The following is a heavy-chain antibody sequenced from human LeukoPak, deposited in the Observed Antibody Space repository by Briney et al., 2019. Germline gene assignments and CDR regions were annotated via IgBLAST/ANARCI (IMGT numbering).Heavy chain of an antibody. V-gene: IGHV3-30*01. CDR1: GFTFSSYA. J-gene: IGHJ4*02. Sequence: PGRSLRLSCAASGFTFSSYAMHWVRQAPGKGLEWVAVISYDGSNKYYADSVQGRFTISRDNSKNTLYLQMNSLRAQDTAVYYCARDPDYYDSSGPGSAFDYWGQGTLVTVSS. CDR3: ARDPDYYDSSGPGSAFDY. CDR2: ISYDGSNK. D-gene: IGHD3-22*01.